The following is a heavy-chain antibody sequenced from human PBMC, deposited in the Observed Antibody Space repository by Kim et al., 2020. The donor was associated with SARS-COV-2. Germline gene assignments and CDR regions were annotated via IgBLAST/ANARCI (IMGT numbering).Heavy chain of an antibody. V-gene: IGHV3-13*01. CDR3: ARAGYDFWSGYNYWYFDL. D-gene: IGHD3-3*01. J-gene: IGHJ2*01. Sequence: KGRFTISRENAKNSLYLQMNSLRAGDTAVYYCARAGYDFWSGYNYWYFDLWGRGTLVTVSS.